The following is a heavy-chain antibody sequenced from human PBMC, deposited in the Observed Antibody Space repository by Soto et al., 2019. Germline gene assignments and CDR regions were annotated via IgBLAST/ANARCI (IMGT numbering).Heavy chain of an antibody. CDR2: VYHSGKT. V-gene: IGHV4-59*08. D-gene: IGHD2-2*01. J-gene: IGHJ2*01. Sequence: QVQLQESGPGLVKPSETLSLTCSVSGVYISSHYWSWIRQPPGKGLEWIGYVYHSGKTDSNPSLKRRITISMDTSKNQVSLSLTSVTAADTAVYYCARPRGTMPAVWYFDLWGRGTLVTVSS. CDR1: GVYISSHY. CDR3: ARPRGTMPAVWYFDL.